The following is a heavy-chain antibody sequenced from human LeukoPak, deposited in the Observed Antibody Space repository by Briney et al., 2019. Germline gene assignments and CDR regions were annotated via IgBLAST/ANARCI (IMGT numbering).Heavy chain of an antibody. D-gene: IGHD2-8*01. V-gene: IGHV3-15*01. CDR3: STVRYCTTDVCYTPFDY. CDR2: IKRKTDGGTT. J-gene: IGHJ4*02. Sequence: PGGSLRLSCAASGFTFSNAWMTWVRQAPGRGLEWVGRIKRKTDGGTTDYAAPVKGRFTISRGDSKNTLYLQMNSLKTEDTAVYYCSTVRYCTTDVCYTPFDYWGQGTLVTVSS. CDR1: GFTFSNAW.